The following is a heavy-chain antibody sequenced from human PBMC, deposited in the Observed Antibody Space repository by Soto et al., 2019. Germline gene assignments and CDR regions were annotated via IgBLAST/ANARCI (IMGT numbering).Heavy chain of an antibody. CDR3: AKDLQSYGNYDYNCYGMDV. CDR2: ISYDGTNK. Sequence: QVQLVESGGGEVQPGRSLTLSCAASGFTFSTYGMHWVRPTPGQGLEWVAVISYDGTNKFYSDSVKGRFTISRDNFKNTLTLQMNSLRADDTAVYSCAKDLQSYGNYDYNCYGMDVWGLGTRVTVSS. V-gene: IGHV3-30*18. CDR1: GFTFSTYG. J-gene: IGHJ6*02. D-gene: IGHD4-4*01.